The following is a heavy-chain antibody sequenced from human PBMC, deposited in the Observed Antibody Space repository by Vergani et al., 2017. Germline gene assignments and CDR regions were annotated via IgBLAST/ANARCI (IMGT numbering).Heavy chain of an antibody. V-gene: IGHV1-46*03. CDR1: GYTFSNYY. CDR3: ARGEYGILTGYRY. Sequence: QVQVVQSGAEVKKSGASVKVSCKPSGYTFSNYYMHWVRQAPGQGLEWMGIINPSGGHTNYAQKLQGRVTMTRDTSTSTVYMELSSLRSEDTAIYYCARGEYGILTGYRYWGQGTLVTVSA. D-gene: IGHD3-9*01. J-gene: IGHJ4*02. CDR2: INPSGGHT.